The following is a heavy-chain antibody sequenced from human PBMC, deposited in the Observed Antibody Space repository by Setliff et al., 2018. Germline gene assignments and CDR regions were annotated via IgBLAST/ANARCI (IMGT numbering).Heavy chain of an antibody. J-gene: IGHJ4*02. V-gene: IGHV4-59*08. CDR2: IYYSGST. D-gene: IGHD1-7*01. CDR3: ARSLSTTLDY. CDR1: GGSFSGYY. Sequence: SETLSLTCAVYGGSFSGYYWSWIRQPPGKGLEWIGYIYYSGSTNYNPSLKSRVTISVDTSKNQFSLKLSSVTAADTAVYYCARSLSTTLDYWGQGTLVTVS.